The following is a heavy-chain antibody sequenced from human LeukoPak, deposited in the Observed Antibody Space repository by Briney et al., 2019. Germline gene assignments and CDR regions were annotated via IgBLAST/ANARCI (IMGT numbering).Heavy chain of an antibody. J-gene: IGHJ6*03. CDR2: IYHSGST. Sequence: TSETLSLTCTVSGDSISTSNSYWGWIRQPPGKGLEWIGSIYHSGSTYYNPSLKSRVTISVDTSKNQFSLKLSSVTAADTAVHYCASIAVAPPHYYYYYMDVWGKGTTVTISS. CDR3: ASIAVAPPHYYYYYMDV. D-gene: IGHD6-19*01. CDR1: GDSISTSNSY. V-gene: IGHV4-39*07.